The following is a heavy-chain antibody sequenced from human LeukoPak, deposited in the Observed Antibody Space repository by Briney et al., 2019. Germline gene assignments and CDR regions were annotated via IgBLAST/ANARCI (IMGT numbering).Heavy chain of an antibody. CDR3: ARDPTYYLRYGYFDS. J-gene: IGHJ4*02. D-gene: IGHD1-26*01. CDR2: ISGGGKST. CDR1: GFTFDYYA. Sequence: GGSLRLSCAASGFTFDYYAMNWVRQAPGRGMEWVSTISGGGKSTYYGDSVKGRFTISRDNSKNTLHLQMNSLRAEDTAVYYCARDPTYYLRYGYFDSWGQGTLVTVSS. V-gene: IGHV3-23*01.